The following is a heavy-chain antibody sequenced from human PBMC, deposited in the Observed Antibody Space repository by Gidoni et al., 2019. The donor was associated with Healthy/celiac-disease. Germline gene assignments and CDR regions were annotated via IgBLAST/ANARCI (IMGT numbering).Heavy chain of an antibody. CDR2: IGTAGET. Sequence: EVQLVESGGGLVQPGGSLRLSCAASGFTFSSYDMHWVRQATGKGLEWGSAIGTAGETYYPGSVKGRFTISRENAKNSLYLQMNSLRAGDTAVYYCARAVRYYDSSGSHEFLDYWGQGTLVTVSS. V-gene: IGHV3-13*01. J-gene: IGHJ4*02. CDR3: ARAVRYYDSSGSHEFLDY. CDR1: GFTFSSYD. D-gene: IGHD3-22*01.